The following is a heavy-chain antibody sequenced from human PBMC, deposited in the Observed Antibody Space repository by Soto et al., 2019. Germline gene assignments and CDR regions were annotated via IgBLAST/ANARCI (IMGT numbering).Heavy chain of an antibody. J-gene: IGHJ6*03. CDR3: TTDPECPGTTTYYYYYYMDV. D-gene: IGHD1-7*01. Sequence: GGSLRPSCAVYGLTFSNAWMSWDRQAPGKGLEWDGRIKSKTDGGTTDYAAPEKGRFTISRDEPKNTLYLQMNSLKTEDTAVYYCTTDPECPGTTTYYYYYYMDVWGKGTTVTVSS. CDR2: IKSKTDGGTT. V-gene: IGHV3-15*01. CDR1: GLTFSNAW.